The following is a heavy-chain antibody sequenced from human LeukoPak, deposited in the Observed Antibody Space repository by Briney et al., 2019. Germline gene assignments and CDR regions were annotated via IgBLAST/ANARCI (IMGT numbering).Heavy chain of an antibody. J-gene: IGHJ4*02. D-gene: IGHD3-10*02. CDR3: ARGTMFPYYFDY. V-gene: IGHV3-21*01. Sequence: PGGSLRLSCAASGFTFSSYEMNWVRQAPGKGLEWVSFISSSSSYIYYADSLKGRFTISRDNAKNSLYLQMNSLRAKDTAVYYCARGTMFPYYFDYWGQGTLVTVSS. CDR1: GFTFSSYE. CDR2: ISSSSSYI.